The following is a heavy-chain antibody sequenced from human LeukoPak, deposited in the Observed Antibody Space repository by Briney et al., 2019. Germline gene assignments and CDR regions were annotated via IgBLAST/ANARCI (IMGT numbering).Heavy chain of an antibody. CDR1: GGSISSYY. D-gene: IGHD6-13*01. J-gene: IGHJ2*01. Sequence: SETLSLTCTVSGGSISSYYWSWIRQPPGKGLEGIGYIYYSGSTNYNPSLKSRVTISVDTSKNQFSLKLSSVTAADTAVYYCARRSSKPWYSSSWFNYWYFDLWGRGTLVTVSS. CDR3: ARRSSKPWYSSSWFNYWYFDL. V-gene: IGHV4-59*01. CDR2: IYYSGST.